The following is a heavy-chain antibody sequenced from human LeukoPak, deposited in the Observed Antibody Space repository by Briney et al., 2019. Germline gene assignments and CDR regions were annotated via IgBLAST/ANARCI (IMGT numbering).Heavy chain of an antibody. V-gene: IGHV3-33*01. CDR3: ARDLVGYCSSTSCFGMDV. Sequence: GGSLRLSCAASGFTFGSYGMHWVRQAPGKGLEWVAVIWYDGSNKYYADSVKGRFTISRDNSKNTLYLQMNSLRAEDTAVYYCARDLVGYCSSTSCFGMDVWGQGTAVTVSS. CDR1: GFTFGSYG. D-gene: IGHD2-2*01. J-gene: IGHJ6*02. CDR2: IWYDGSNK.